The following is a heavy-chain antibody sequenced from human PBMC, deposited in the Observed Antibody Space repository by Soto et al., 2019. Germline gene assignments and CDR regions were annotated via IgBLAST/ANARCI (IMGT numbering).Heavy chain of an antibody. J-gene: IGHJ4*02. CDR3: AKDRRGVYCSGGTCYSADY. Sequence: EVQLLESGGALVQPGGSLRLSCAVSGFTFSTYVMYSVRQAPGKGLECVSSINGGGTTYYSDFVRGRFTISRDISKNTLYLQMNSLRADDTAVYYCAKDRRGVYCSGGTCYSADYWGQGTLVTVSS. CDR2: INGGGTT. V-gene: IGHV3-23*01. D-gene: IGHD2-15*01. CDR1: GFTFSTYV.